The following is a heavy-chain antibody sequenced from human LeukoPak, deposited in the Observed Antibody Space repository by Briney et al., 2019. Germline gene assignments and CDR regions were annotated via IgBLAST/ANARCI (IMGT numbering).Heavy chain of an antibody. V-gene: IGHV4-39*07. D-gene: IGHD6-13*01. CDR3: ARGSIAAAGLTYFDY. Sequence: SETLSLTCTVSGGSISSSSYYWGWIRQPPGKGLEWIGSIYYSGSTYYNPSLRSRVTISVDTSKNQFSLKLRSVTAADTAVYYCARGSIAAAGLTYFDYWGQGTLVTVSS. CDR2: IYYSGST. CDR1: GGSISSSSYY. J-gene: IGHJ4*02.